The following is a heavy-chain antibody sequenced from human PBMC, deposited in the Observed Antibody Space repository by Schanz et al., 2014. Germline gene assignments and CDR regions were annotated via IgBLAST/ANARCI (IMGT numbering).Heavy chain of an antibody. CDR2: IYYSGSS. Sequence: QVQLQESGPGLLKPSETLSLTCTVSGGSIRSYFWSWIRQPPGKGLEWIGYIYYSGSSDYNPSLKSRVTIPLDTSKNQFSLKLSSVTAADTAVYYCAREPLSGYNWFDPWGQGSLVTVSS. J-gene: IGHJ5*02. CDR3: AREPLSGYNWFDP. D-gene: IGHD6-25*01. CDR1: GGSIRSYF. V-gene: IGHV4-59*12.